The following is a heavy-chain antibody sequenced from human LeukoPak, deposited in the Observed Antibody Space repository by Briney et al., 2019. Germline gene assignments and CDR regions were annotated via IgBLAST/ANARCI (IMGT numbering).Heavy chain of an antibody. CDR3: ARDRAPSGFYLGDFYY. D-gene: IGHD3-22*01. CDR2: ISISSSYT. V-gene: IGHV3-11*05. Sequence: GGSLRLSCAASGFTFSDYYMSWIRQAPGKGLEWVSYISISSSYTKYTDSVKGRFTISRDNAKKSLYLQMNSLRADDSAVYYCARDRAPSGFYLGDFYYWGQGALVTVSS. J-gene: IGHJ4*02. CDR1: GFTFSDYY.